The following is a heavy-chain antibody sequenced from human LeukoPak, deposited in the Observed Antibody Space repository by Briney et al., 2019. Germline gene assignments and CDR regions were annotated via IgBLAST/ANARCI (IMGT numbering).Heavy chain of an antibody. CDR1: GFTFSSYG. CDR3: VNVELGNGYFDY. J-gene: IGHJ4*02. CDR2: IRYDGSNK. Sequence: GGSLTLSCAASGFTFSSYGMHWVRQAPGKGLEWVAFIRYDGSNKYYADSVKGRFTISRDNSKNTLYLQMNSLRAEDTAVYYCVNVELGNGYFDYWGQGTLVTVSS. D-gene: IGHD7-27*01. V-gene: IGHV3-30*02.